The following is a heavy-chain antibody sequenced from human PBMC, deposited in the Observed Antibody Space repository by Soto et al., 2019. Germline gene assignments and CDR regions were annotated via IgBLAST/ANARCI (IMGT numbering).Heavy chain of an antibody. J-gene: IGHJ4*02. Sequence: SVKVSCKASGGTFSSYTISWVRQAPGQGLEWMGRIIPILGIANYAQKFQGRVTITADKSTSTAYMELSSLRSEDTAVYYCAREGGYCSGGSCSKPFDYWGQGTLVTVSS. V-gene: IGHV1-69*04. CDR3: AREGGYCSGGSCSKPFDY. CDR1: GGTFSSYT. CDR2: IIPILGIA. D-gene: IGHD2-15*01.